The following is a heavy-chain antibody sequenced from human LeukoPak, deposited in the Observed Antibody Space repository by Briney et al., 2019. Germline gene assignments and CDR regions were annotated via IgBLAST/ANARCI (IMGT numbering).Heavy chain of an antibody. CDR3: ARSGGLWLIFFDY. D-gene: IGHD3-3*02. CDR2: IYYSGST. J-gene: IGHJ4*02. V-gene: IGHV4-31*03. Sequence: PSQTLSLTCTVSGGSISSGGYYWSWIRQHPGKGLEWIGYIYYSGSTSYNPSLKSRVTISVDTSKNLFSLKLSSVTAADTAVYYCARSGGLWLIFFDYWGQGTLVTVSS. CDR1: GGSISSGGYY.